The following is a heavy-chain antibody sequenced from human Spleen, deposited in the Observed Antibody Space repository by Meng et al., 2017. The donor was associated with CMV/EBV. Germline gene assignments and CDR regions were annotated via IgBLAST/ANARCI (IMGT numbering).Heavy chain of an antibody. CDR3: AKGTGSASSNWFDP. CDR1: GFTFSSFA. Sequence: SGFTFSSFAMSWVRQAPGKGLEWVSRISGSGGSTYYADSVKGRFTISRDNSKNTFYLQMNSLRAEDTAVYYCAKGTGSASSNWFDPWGQGTLVTVSS. V-gene: IGHV3-23*01. D-gene: IGHD1-26*01. J-gene: IGHJ5*02. CDR2: ISGSGGST.